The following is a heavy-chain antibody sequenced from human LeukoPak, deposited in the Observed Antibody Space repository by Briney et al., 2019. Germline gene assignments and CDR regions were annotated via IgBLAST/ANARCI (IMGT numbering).Heavy chain of an antibody. D-gene: IGHD3-10*01. CDR3: ARDKFRGYFDY. J-gene: IGHJ4*02. Sequence: PGGSLRLSCAASEFTVSTNYMNWVRQAPGKRLEWVSGIYSGGTTYYADSVKGRFTISRDTSKNTLYLQMNSLRAEDTAVYYCARDKFRGYFDYWGQGTLVTVSS. CDR1: EFTVSTNY. CDR2: IYSGGTT. V-gene: IGHV3-66*01.